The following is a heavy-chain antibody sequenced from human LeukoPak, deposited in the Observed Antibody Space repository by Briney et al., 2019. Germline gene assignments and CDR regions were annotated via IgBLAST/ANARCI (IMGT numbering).Heavy chain of an antibody. J-gene: IGHJ6*02. D-gene: IGHD3-10*01. CDR2: IYYSGST. CDR3: ARETMVRGVTNDPYGMDV. CDR1: GGSISSSSYY. Sequence: SETLSLTCTVSGGSISSSSYYWSWIRQPPGKGLEWIGYIYYSGSTNYNPSLKSRVTISVDTSKNQFSLKLSSVTAADTAVYYCARETMVRGVTNDPYGMDVWGQGTTVTVSS. V-gene: IGHV4-61*01.